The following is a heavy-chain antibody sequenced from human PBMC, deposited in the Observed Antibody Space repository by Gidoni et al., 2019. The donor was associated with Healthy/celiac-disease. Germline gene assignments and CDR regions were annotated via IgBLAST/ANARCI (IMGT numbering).Heavy chain of an antibody. Sequence: QVQLQQWGAGLLKPSETLSLTCAIYGGSFSGYYWIWIRQPPGKGLEWIGEINHSGSTNYNPSLKSRVTISVDTSKNQFSLKLSSVTAADTAVYYCARSPLGYCSSTSCYGGYYFDYWGQGTLVTVSS. CDR3: ARSPLGYCSSTSCYGGYYFDY. CDR1: GGSFSGYY. CDR2: INHSGST. V-gene: IGHV4-34*01. D-gene: IGHD2-2*01. J-gene: IGHJ4*02.